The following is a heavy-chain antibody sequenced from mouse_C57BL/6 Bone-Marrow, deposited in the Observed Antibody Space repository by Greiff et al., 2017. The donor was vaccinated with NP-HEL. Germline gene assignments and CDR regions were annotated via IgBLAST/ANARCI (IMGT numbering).Heavy chain of an antibody. CDR2: ISDGGSYT. D-gene: IGHD1-1*01. J-gene: IGHJ4*01. Sequence: EVKLMESGGGLVKPGGSLKLSCAASGFTFSSYAMSWVRQTPEKRLEWVATISDGGSYTYYPDNVKGRFTISRDNAKNNMYLQMSHLKSEDTAMYKCGRVPYYYGGSYAMGYWGRGTSVTVTS. V-gene: IGHV5-4*03. CDR1: GFTFSSYA. CDR3: GRVPYYYGGSYAMGY.